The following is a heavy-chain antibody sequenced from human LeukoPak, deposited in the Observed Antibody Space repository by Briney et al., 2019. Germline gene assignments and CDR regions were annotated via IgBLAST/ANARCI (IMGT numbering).Heavy chain of an antibody. CDR3: ASFHDFWSGY. CDR1: GGSISSYY. V-gene: IGHV4-59*01. CDR2: IYYSGST. Sequence: SETLSLTCTVSGGSISSYYWSWIRQPPGKGPEWIGYIYYSGSTNYNPSLKSRVTISVDTSKNQFSLKLSSVTAADTAVYYCASFHDFWSGYWGQGTLVTVSS. J-gene: IGHJ4*02. D-gene: IGHD3-3*01.